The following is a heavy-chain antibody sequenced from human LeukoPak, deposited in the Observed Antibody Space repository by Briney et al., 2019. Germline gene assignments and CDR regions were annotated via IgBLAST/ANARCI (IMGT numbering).Heavy chain of an antibody. Sequence: GGSLRLSCAASGFTFSIYSLNWVRQAPGKGLQWVAYVGSTSGAIYYADSVKGRFTISRDNAKNFVYLQMNSLRAEDTALYYCAKTKGDYEYWSGYYKYYFDYWGQGTLVTVSS. D-gene: IGHD3-3*01. CDR3: AKTKGDYEYWSGYYKYYFDY. J-gene: IGHJ4*02. CDR1: GFTFSIYS. CDR2: VGSTSGAI. V-gene: IGHV3-48*01.